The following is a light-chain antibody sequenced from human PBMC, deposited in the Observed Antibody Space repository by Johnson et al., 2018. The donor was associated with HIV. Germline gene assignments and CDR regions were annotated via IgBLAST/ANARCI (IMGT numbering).Light chain of an antibody. CDR3: GTWDSSLSAYV. CDR1: SSNIGNNY. CDR2: DNN. Sequence: QSVLMQSPSVSAAPGQKVTISCSGRSSNIGNNYVSCYQQLPGTAPKLLIYDNNKRPSGIPDRFSGSKSGTSATLGITGLQTGDEADYYCGTWDSSLSAYVFGTRTKITVL. V-gene: IGLV1-51*01. J-gene: IGLJ1*01.